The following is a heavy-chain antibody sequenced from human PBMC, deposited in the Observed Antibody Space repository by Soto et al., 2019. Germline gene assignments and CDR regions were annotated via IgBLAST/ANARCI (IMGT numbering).Heavy chain of an antibody. CDR2: IFSSDEK. D-gene: IGHD5-18*01. CDR1: GFSLSNAGMG. V-gene: IGHV2-26*01. J-gene: IGHJ5*02. Sequence: SGPTLVNPTETLTLTCTVSGFSLSNAGMGVSWIRQPPGKALEWLAHIFSSDEKSYRTSLETRLTVSKDTSKSQVVLTMTNMDPLDTATYYCARAVDRAISDIWFDPWDQGTQVTVSS. CDR3: ARAVDRAISDIWFDP.